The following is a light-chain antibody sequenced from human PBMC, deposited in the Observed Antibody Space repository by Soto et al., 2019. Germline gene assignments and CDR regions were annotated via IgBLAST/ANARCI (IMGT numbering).Light chain of an antibody. CDR1: SSNIGAEYD. Sequence: QSVLTQPSSVSGAPGQTVTISCTGSSSNIGAEYDVHWYQQLPGVAPKLLIYESSDRLSGVPDRFSGSKSGASASLAITGLQAEDEANYYCQSYDSSLSVVVFGGGTKVTVL. J-gene: IGLJ2*01. V-gene: IGLV1-40*01. CDR3: QSYDSSLSVVV. CDR2: ESS.